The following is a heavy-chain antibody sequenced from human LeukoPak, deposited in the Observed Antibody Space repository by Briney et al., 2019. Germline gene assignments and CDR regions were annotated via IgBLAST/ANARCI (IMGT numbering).Heavy chain of an antibody. CDR2: ISSSSSYI. D-gene: IGHD2/OR15-2a*01. J-gene: IGHJ3*02. V-gene: IGHV3-21*01. Sequence: XASGFTFSXXXXNWVRXAPGXXXEXVXSISSSSSYIYYADSVKGRFTISRDNAKNSLYLQMNSLRAEDTAVYYCARDSGVYDPDAFDIWGQGTMVTVSS. CDR1: GFTFSXXX. CDR3: ARDSGVYDPDAFDI.